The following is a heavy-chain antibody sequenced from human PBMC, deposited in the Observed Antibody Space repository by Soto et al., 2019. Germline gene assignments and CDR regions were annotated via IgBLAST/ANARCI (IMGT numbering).Heavy chain of an antibody. CDR3: ARGRCSGGSCYTGSYYYYMDV. CDR2: INHSGST. D-gene: IGHD2-15*01. CDR1: GGSFSGYY. J-gene: IGHJ6*03. Sequence: QVQLQQWGAGLLKPSETLSLTFAVYGGSFSGYYWSWIRQPPGKGLEWMGEINHSGSTNYNPSLKSRVTISVYTSKNRFSLKLSAVTAADTAVYYCARGRCSGGSCYTGSYYYYMDVWGKGTTVTVSS. V-gene: IGHV4-34*01.